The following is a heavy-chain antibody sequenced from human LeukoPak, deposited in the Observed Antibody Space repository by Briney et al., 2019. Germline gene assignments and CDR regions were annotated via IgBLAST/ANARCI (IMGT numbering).Heavy chain of an antibody. CDR1: GGSISSGGYY. Sequence: PSETLSLTCTVSGGSISSGGYYWSWIRQHPGKGLEWIGYIYHSGSTYYNPSLKSRVTMSVDTSKNQFSLKLSSVTAADTAVYYCARGYYFDYWGQGTLVTVSS. CDR3: ARGYYFDY. V-gene: IGHV4-31*03. CDR2: IYHSGST. J-gene: IGHJ4*02.